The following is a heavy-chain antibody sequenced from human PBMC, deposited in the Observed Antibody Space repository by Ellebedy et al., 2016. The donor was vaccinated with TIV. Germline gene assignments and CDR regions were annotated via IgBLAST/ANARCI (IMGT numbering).Heavy chain of an antibody. CDR2: IFHSGTT. CDR1: RVSITDPTYY. J-gene: IGHJ5*02. Sequence: MPWGSLRLSCTVSRVSITDPTYYWAWLRQPPGKGLDWLGTIFHSGTTYKSPALSSRGSMSVDTSRNQFSLDLKSVTAADTAVYYCARHLRYSDWRILDLWGPGILVAVSS. D-gene: IGHD3-9*01. CDR3: ARHLRYSDWRILDL. V-gene: IGHV4-39*01.